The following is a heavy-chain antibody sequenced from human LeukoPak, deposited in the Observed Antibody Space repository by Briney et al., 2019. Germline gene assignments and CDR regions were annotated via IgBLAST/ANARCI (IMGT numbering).Heavy chain of an antibody. Sequence: ASVKVSCKASGDTISRYYMHWVRQAPGQGLEWVGLINPTGDSTNYAQNFRGRVTMTRDTSTSTVYMDLNSLRSEDTAVYYCARKARGGDFDYWGQGTLVTVSS. CDR2: INPTGDST. CDR1: GDTISRYY. J-gene: IGHJ4*02. V-gene: IGHV1-46*01. D-gene: IGHD2-21*01. CDR3: ARKARGGDFDY.